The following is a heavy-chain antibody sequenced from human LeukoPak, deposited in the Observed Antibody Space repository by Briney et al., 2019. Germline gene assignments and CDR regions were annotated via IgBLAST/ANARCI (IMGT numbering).Heavy chain of an antibody. CDR1: GFTFSSYG. CDR3: AKDQQWLATFQPKYFDS. J-gene: IGHJ4*02. V-gene: IGHV3-30*02. D-gene: IGHD6-19*01. Sequence: GGSLRLSCAASGFTFSSYGMHWVRQAPGKGLEWVAFIRYDGSNKYYADSVKGRFTISRDNSKNTLYLQMNSLRAEDTAVYYCAKDQQWLATFQPKYFDSWGQGTLVTVSS. CDR2: IRYDGSNK.